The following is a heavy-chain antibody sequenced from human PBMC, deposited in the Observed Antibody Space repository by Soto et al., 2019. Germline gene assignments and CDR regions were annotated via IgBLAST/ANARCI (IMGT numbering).Heavy chain of an antibody. D-gene: IGHD6-19*01. CDR2: IYPSGTI. CDR3: ARVGMSIAVAGTDYFDY. V-gene: IGHV4-30-2*01. J-gene: IGHJ4*02. CDR1: GVSITTTGYS. Sequence: PSETLSLTCAVSGVSITTTGYSWSWIRQPPGKGLEWIGYIYPSGTIFYNPSLNSRVTISIDTSNNQFSLRLSSVSAADTAVYYCARVGMSIAVAGTDYFDYWGQGTLVTVSS.